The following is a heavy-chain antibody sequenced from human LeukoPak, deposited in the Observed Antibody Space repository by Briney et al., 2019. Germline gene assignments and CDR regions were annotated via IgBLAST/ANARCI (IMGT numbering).Heavy chain of an antibody. V-gene: IGHV1-3*01. CDR1: GYTFTSYA. CDR2: INAGNGNT. D-gene: IGHD5-24*01. Sequence: ASVKVSCKASGYTFTSYAMHWVRQAPGQRLEWMGWINAGNGNTKYSQKFQGRVTITRDTSASTAYMELRSLRSDDTAVYYCARVEMATIPPYYFDYWGQGTLVTVSS. J-gene: IGHJ4*02. CDR3: ARVEMATIPPYYFDY.